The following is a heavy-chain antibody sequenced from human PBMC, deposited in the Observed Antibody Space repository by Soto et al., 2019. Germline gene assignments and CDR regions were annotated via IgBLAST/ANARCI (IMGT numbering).Heavy chain of an antibody. D-gene: IGHD3-10*01. CDR1: DGSLIGYY. Sequence: XETLSLTCAVYDGSLIGYYWNWIRQPPGKGLEWIGEINHSGSTNYNPSLKSRVTILVDTSKNQFSLKLNSVTAADTAVYYCARGSRVRGVITPWGQGPLVTVSS. CDR2: INHSGST. V-gene: IGHV4-34*01. CDR3: ARGSRVRGVITP. J-gene: IGHJ4*02.